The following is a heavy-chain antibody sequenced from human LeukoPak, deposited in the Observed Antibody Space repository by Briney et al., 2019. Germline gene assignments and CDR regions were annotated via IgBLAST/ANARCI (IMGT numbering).Heavy chain of an antibody. CDR2: IYYSGST. V-gene: IGHV4-31*03. J-gene: IGHJ4*02. Sequence: KSSQPLSLTCTVSGGSISSGGYYWSWIRQHPGKGLEWIGYIYYSGSTYYNPSLKSRVTISVDTSKNQFSLKLSSVTAADTAVYYCARTDYYDSSGLRGYFDYWGQGTLVTVSS. CDR3: ARTDYYDSSGLRGYFDY. CDR1: GGSISSGGYY. D-gene: IGHD3-22*01.